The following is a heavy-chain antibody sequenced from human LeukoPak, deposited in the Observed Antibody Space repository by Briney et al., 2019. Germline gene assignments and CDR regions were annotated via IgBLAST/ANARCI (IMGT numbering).Heavy chain of an antibody. CDR3: ARASSMGYYDSSGYYNPFDY. CDR2: ISAYNGNT. V-gene: IGHV1-18*01. J-gene: IGHJ4*02. Sequence: ASVKVSCKASGYTFTSYGISWVRQAPGQGLEWMGWISAYNGNTNYAQKLQGRVTMTTDTSTSTAYMELRSLRSDDTAVYYCARASSMGYYDSSGYYNPFDYWGQGTLVTFSS. CDR1: GYTFTSYG. D-gene: IGHD3-22*01.